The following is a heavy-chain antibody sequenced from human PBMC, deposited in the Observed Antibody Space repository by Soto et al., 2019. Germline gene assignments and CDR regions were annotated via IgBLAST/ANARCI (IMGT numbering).Heavy chain of an antibody. CDR3: ARDPYYGAGSYSWFDP. CDR1: GFSFSSYN. J-gene: IGHJ5*02. V-gene: IGHV3-21*01. D-gene: IGHD3-10*01. Sequence: EVQLVESGGGLVKPGGSLRLSCAASGFSFSSYNMNWVRQAPGKGLEWVSCISGTSSYMYYADSVKGRFTISRDNTKNSLFLRMNSLRAEDTAVYYCARDPYYGAGSYSWFDPWGQGTLVTVSS. CDR2: ISGTSSYM.